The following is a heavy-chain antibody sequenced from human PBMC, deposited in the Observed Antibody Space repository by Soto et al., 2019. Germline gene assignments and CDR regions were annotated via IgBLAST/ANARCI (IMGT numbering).Heavy chain of an antibody. D-gene: IGHD5-12*01. Sequence: PGGSLRLSCAASGFTFSSYAMTWVRQAPGKGLEWVSTISGSGGSTYYADSVEGRFTISRDNSKNTLFLQMNSLRAEDTAVYYCAKSSGYSTSTGVGYWGQGALVTVSS. V-gene: IGHV3-23*01. J-gene: IGHJ4*02. CDR1: GFTFSSYA. CDR3: AKSSGYSTSTGVGY. CDR2: ISGSGGST.